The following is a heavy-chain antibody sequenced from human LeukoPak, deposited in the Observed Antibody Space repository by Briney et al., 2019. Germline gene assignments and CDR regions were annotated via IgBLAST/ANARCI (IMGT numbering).Heavy chain of an antibody. CDR2: IYTSGST. CDR3: AREGYDSL. CDR1: GGSISSGNYY. J-gene: IGHJ4*02. Sequence: SETLSLTCTVSGGSISSGNYYWSWIRQPAGKGLEWIGHIYTSGSTNYNPSLKSRVTISVNTSKNQFSLKLSSVTAADTAVYYCAREGYDSLWGQGTLVTVSS. D-gene: IGHD3-3*01. V-gene: IGHV4-61*09.